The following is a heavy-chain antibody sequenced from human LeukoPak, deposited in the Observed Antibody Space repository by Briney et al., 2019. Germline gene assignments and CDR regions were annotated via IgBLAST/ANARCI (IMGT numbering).Heavy chain of an antibody. D-gene: IGHD3-22*01. V-gene: IGHV5-10-1*01. CDR3: ARRPSDSSGYYYGFDY. J-gene: IGHJ4*02. CDR2: IDPSDSYT. Sequence: GESLKISCKGSGYSFTSYWISWVRQMPGKGLEWMGRIDPSDSYTNYSPSFQGHVTISADKSISTAYLQWSSLKAPDTAMYYCARRPSDSSGYYYGFDYWGQGTLVTVSS. CDR1: GYSFTSYW.